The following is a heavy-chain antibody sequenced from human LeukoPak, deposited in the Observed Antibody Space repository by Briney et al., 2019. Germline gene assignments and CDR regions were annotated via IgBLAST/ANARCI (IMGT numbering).Heavy chain of an antibody. V-gene: IGHV1-69*05. D-gene: IGHD4-11*01. Sequence: SVKVSCKASGGTFSSYAISWVRQAPGQGLEWMGRIIPIFGTANYAQKFQGRVTITTDESTSTAYMELSSLRSEDTAVYYCARDRDDYSNYVVSDYWGQGTLDTVSS. CDR1: GGTFSSYA. CDR3: ARDRDDYSNYVVSDY. J-gene: IGHJ4*02. CDR2: IIPIFGTA.